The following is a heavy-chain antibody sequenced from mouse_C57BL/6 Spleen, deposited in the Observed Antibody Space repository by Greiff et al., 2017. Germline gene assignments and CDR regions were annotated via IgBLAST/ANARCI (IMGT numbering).Heavy chain of an antibody. J-gene: IGHJ3*01. CDR1: GYTFTDYN. CDR2: INPNNGGT. Sequence: EVHLVESGPELVKPGASVKIPCKASGYTFTDYNMDWVKQSHGKSLEWIGDINPNNGGTIYNQKFKGKATLTVDKSSSTAYMELRSLTSEDTAVYYCARKTADWGFAYWGQGTLVTVSA. D-gene: IGHD4-1*01. CDR3: ARKTADWGFAY. V-gene: IGHV1-18*01.